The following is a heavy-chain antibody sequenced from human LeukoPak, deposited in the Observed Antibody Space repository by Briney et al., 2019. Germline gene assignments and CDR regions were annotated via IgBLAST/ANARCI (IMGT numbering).Heavy chain of an antibody. J-gene: IGHJ4*02. Sequence: SETLSLTCTVSGGSISSYYWSWIRQPPGKGLEWIGSIYHSGSTYYNPSLKSRVTISVDTSKNQFSLKLSSVTAADTAVYYCARGPYYYDSSGNFDYWGQGTLVTVSS. D-gene: IGHD3-22*01. CDR2: IYHSGST. CDR3: ARGPYYYDSSGNFDY. V-gene: IGHV4-59*12. CDR1: GGSISSYY.